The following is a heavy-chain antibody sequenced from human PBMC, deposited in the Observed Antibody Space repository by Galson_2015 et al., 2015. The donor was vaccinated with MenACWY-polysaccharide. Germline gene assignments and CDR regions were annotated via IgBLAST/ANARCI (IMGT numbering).Heavy chain of an antibody. Sequence: PAQVKPTQTLTLTCTCSGFSLSTSGVGVGWIRQPPGKALECLALTYWDDDNRYSPSLKSRLTISKDTSKNQVVLRMTNMDPVDTGTYYCARIRYYDYYMDVWGKGTTVTVSS. J-gene: IGHJ6*03. CDR3: ARIRYYDYYMDV. V-gene: IGHV2-5*02. CDR2: TYWDDDN. CDR1: GFSLSTSGVG.